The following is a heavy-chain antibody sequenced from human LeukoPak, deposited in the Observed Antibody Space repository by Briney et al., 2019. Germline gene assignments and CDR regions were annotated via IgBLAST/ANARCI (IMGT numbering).Heavy chain of an antibody. D-gene: IGHD2-2*01. CDR1: GGSISSYY. CDR3: ARYLVGPLVGSYYSHYMDV. CDR2: IYYSGST. J-gene: IGHJ6*03. V-gene: IGHV4-59*01. Sequence: SETLSLTCTVSGGSISSYYWSWIRQPPGKGLEWIGYIYYSGSTNYNPSLKSRVTISVDTSKNQFSLKLSSVTAADTAVYYCARYLVGPLVGSYYSHYMDVWGKGTTVTISS.